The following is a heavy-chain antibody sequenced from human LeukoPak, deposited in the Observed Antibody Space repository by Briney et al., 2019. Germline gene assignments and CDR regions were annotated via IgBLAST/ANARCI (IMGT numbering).Heavy chain of an antibody. D-gene: IGHD3-10*01. CDR3: ARGDGSGSGRWFDP. Sequence: SETLSLTCAVSGGSISSGGYSWSWIRQPPGEGLEWIGYIYHTGSTYYNPSLKGRVTISVDRSKNQFSLNLNFVTAADTALYYCARGDGSGSGRWFDPWGQGTLITVSS. CDR2: IYHTGST. J-gene: IGHJ5*02. CDR1: GGSISSGGYS. V-gene: IGHV4-30-2*01.